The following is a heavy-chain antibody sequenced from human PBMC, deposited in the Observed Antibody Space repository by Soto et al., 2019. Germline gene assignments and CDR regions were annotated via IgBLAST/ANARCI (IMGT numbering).Heavy chain of an antibody. CDR3: SHGYYQYFDS. J-gene: IGHJ4*02. Sequence: PGGSLRLSCAVSGVTLTNVLMNWVRQAPGKGPEWVGRIKSKTDGGTTDYAAPVKGRFTISRDDSENTLYLQMNSLKTEDTAVYYCSHGYYQYFDSWGQGTLVTSPQ. D-gene: IGHD5-18*01. V-gene: IGHV3-15*07. CDR2: IKSKTDGGTT. CDR1: GVTLTNVL.